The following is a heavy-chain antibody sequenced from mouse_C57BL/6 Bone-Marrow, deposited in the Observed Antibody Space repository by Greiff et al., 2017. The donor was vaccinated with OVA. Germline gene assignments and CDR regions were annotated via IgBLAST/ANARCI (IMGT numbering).Heavy chain of an antibody. CDR2: INPGSGGT. V-gene: IGHV1-54*01. CDR1: GYAFTNYL. CDR3: ARGGLPFAY. D-gene: IGHD2-4*01. J-gene: IGHJ3*01. Sequence: VKLMESGAELVRPGTSVKVSCKASGYAFTNYLIEWVKQRPGQGLEWIGVINPGSGGTNYTEKFKGKATLTADKSSSTAYMQLSSLTSEDSAVYCCARGGLPFAYWGQGTLVTVSA.